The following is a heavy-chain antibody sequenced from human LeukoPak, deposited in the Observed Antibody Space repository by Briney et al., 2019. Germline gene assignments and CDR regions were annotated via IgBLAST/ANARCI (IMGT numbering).Heavy chain of an antibody. V-gene: IGHV4-34*01. CDR3: ARQYSSSWYFRVYCFDY. D-gene: IGHD6-13*01. CDR2: INHSGST. CDR1: GGSFSGYY. Sequence: SETLSLTCAVYGGSFSGYYWSWIRQPPGKGLEWIGEINHSGSTNYNPSLKSRVTISVDTSKNQFSLKLNSVTPEDTAVYYCARQYSSSWYFRVYCFDYWGQGTLVTVSS. J-gene: IGHJ4*02.